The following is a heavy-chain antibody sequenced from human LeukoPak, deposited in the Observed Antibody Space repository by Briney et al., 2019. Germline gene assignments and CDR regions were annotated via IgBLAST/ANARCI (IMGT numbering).Heavy chain of an antibody. V-gene: IGHV3-30*04. J-gene: IGHJ2*01. CDR2: ISTDGSYK. D-gene: IGHD3-16*01. Sequence: PGKSLRLSCAVSGFTSSSFPFHWVRQAPGKGLKWVAAISTDGSYKYHGDSVKGRFTISRDNPMNTLYLQMNGLRPDDTAVYYCARSLIPGRWYFDLWGRGTLVTVSS. CDR3: ARSLIPGRWYFDL. CDR1: GFTSSSFP.